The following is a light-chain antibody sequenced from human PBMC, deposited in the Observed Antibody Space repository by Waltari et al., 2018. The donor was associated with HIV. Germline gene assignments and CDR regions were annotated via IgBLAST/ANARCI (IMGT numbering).Light chain of an antibody. CDR1: QSLLFNANNKNY. J-gene: IGKJ1*01. Sequence: DIVMTQSPDSLAVSLGERATINCKSRQSLLFNANNKNYLAWYQQKPGQSPTLLFYWAFTREFGVPDRFTGSGSGTDFTLTITSLQSEDVALYYCQQYYSVPWTFGQGTKVEIK. V-gene: IGKV4-1*01. CDR3: QQYYSVPWT. CDR2: WAF.